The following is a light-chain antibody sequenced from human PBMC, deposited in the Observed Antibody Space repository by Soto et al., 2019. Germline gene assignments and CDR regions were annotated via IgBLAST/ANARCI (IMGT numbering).Light chain of an antibody. J-gene: IGKJ1*01. CDR2: GAS. Sequence: EIVLTQSPYTLFLSPGERATPSCRASQSVSSNLAWYQQKPGQAPRLLIYGASTRATGIPARFSGSGSGTEFTLTISSLQSEDFAVYYCQQYNNWPWTFGQGTKVDI. CDR3: QQYNNWPWT. V-gene: IGKV3-15*01. CDR1: QSVSSN.